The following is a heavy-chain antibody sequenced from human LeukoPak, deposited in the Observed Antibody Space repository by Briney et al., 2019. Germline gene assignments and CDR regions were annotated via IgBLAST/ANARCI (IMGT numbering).Heavy chain of an antibody. D-gene: IGHD1-26*01. V-gene: IGHV3-30-3*01. CDR2: ISYDGSNK. CDR3: ARAEVGATTSASFDY. J-gene: IGHJ4*02. CDR1: GFTFSSYA. Sequence: GKSLRLSCAASGFTFSSYAMHWVRQAPGKGLDWVAVISYDGSNKYYADSVKGRFTISRDNSKNTLHLQMNSLRAEDTAVYYCARAEVGATTSASFDYWGQGTLVTVSS.